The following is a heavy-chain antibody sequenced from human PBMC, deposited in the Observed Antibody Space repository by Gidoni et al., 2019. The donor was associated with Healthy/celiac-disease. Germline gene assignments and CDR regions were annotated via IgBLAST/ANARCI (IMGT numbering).Heavy chain of an antibody. Sequence: QVQLVQSGAAVKKPGSSAKVSCKASGGTFSSYAISWVRQAPGQGLEWMGGIIPIFGTANYAQKFQGRVTITADKSTSTAYMELSSLRSEDTAVYYCVWEEYCGGDCYSFDYWGQGTLVTVSS. CDR2: IIPIFGTA. CDR1: GGTFSSYA. J-gene: IGHJ4*02. V-gene: IGHV1-69*06. D-gene: IGHD2-21*02. CDR3: VWEEYCGGDCYSFDY.